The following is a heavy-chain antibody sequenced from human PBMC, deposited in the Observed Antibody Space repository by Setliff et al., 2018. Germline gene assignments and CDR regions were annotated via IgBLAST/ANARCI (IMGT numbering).Heavy chain of an antibody. CDR1: RYTLTELS. D-gene: IGHD2-8*01. V-gene: IGHV1-24*01. CDR2: FDPEDGET. J-gene: IGHJ3*02. CDR3: TTVLRDVYNGGDGFDI. Sequence: GASVKVSCKVSRYTLTELSMHWVRQAPGKGLEWMGSFDPEDGETLYAQKFQGRVTMTEDTSTDTAYMELSSLRSGDTAVYYCTTVLRDVYNGGDGFDIWGQGTMVTVS.